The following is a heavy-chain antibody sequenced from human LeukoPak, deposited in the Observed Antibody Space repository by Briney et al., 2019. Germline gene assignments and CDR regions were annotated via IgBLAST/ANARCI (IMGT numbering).Heavy chain of an antibody. CDR1: GGTFSSYA. J-gene: IGHJ4*02. Sequence: SVKVSCKASGGTFSSYAISWVRQAPGQGLEWMGGIIPIFGTANYAQKFQGRVTITADKSTSTAYMELRSLRSDDTAVYYCARDRSPRHYYDTSDYHGAAAYWGLGTLVTVSS. CDR3: ARDRSPRHYYDTSDYHGAAAY. V-gene: IGHV1-69*06. CDR2: IIPIFGTA. D-gene: IGHD3-22*01.